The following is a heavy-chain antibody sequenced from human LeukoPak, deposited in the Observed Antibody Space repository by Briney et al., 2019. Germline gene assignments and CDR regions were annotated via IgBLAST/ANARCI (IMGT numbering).Heavy chain of an antibody. CDR3: AKAGLLWFGEPPYMDV. D-gene: IGHD3-10*01. CDR2: ISGSGGST. V-gene: IGHV3-23*01. CDR1: GFTVSRNY. J-gene: IGHJ6*03. Sequence: GGSLRLSCAASGFTVSRNYMSWVRQAPGKGLEWVSAISGSGGSTYYADSVKGRFTISRDNSKNTLYLQMNSLRAEDTAVYYCAKAGLLWFGEPPYMDVWGKGTTVTISS.